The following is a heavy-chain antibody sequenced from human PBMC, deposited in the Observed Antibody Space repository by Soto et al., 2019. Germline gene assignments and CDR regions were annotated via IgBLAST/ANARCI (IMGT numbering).Heavy chain of an antibody. CDR2: IIPIFGTA. Sequence: ASVKVSCKASGCTFSSYAISWVRQAPGQGLEWMGGIIPIFGTANYAQKFQGRVTITADESTSTAYMELSSLRSEDTAVYYCARDQRYSSSWYGYWFDPWGQGTLVTVSS. V-gene: IGHV1-69*13. CDR3: ARDQRYSSSWYGYWFDP. D-gene: IGHD6-13*01. J-gene: IGHJ5*02. CDR1: GCTFSSYA.